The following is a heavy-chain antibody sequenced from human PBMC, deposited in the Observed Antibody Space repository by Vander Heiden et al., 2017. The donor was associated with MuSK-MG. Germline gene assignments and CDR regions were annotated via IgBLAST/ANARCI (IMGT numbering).Heavy chain of an antibody. V-gene: IGHV4-59*01. CDR1: VGSTSGYY. CDR2: SYYSGST. J-gene: IGHJ2*01. Sequence: QVHLQESGPGLVKPSETLSPTCTVSVGSTSGYYWSWIRQTPGKGLEWIGYSYYSGSTNYNPSLKSQVTISVDTSKSQYSLKLSSVTAADTGVYYCARDTWYFDLWGRGTLVTVSS. CDR3: ARDTWYFDL.